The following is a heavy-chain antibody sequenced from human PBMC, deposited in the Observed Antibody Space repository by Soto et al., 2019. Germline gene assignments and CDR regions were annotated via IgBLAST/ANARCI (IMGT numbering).Heavy chain of an antibody. CDR2: MDPNRGHS. CDR1: GYNISSYD. CDR3: ARFHLDTPLGYFDY. V-gene: IGHV1-8*01. Sequence: ASVKVSCKASGYNISSYDIIWVRQAAGQGLEWMGWMDPNRGHSDSVQNFRGRVTMTRDTSTSTVYMELSSLRSEDTAVYYCARFHLDTPLGYFDYWGQGTLVTVSS. J-gene: IGHJ4*02. D-gene: IGHD5-18*01.